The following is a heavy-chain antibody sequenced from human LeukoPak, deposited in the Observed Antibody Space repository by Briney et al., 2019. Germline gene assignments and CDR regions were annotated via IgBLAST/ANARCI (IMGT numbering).Heavy chain of an antibody. J-gene: IGHJ4*02. V-gene: IGHV3-23*01. D-gene: IGHD3-3*02. CDR3: ARGASRISWPGIDY. CDR2: ISGSGGST. CDR1: GFTFSSYA. Sequence: GGSLRLSCAASGFTFSSYAMSWVRQAPGKGLEWVSAISGSGGSTYYADSVKGRFTISRDHSNNSVSLQMTNLRVEDTAIYYCARGASRISWPGIDYWGQGTLVTVSS.